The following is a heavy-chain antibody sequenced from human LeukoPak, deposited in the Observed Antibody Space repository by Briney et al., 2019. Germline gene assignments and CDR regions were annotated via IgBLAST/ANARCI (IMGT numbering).Heavy chain of an antibody. V-gene: IGHV4-30-2*01. CDR2: IYHSGST. D-gene: IGHD5-24*01. J-gene: IGHJ4*02. Sequence: SETLSLTCAVSGGSISSGGYSWSWVRQPPGQGLGWSVYIYHSGSTYYNPSLKSRVTISVDRSKNQFSLKLSSVTAADTAVYYCARGRATVEMATTFDYWGQGTLVTVSS. CDR3: ARGRATVEMATTFDY. CDR1: GGSISSGGYS.